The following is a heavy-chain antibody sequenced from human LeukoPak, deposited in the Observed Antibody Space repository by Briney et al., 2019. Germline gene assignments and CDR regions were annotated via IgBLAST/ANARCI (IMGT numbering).Heavy chain of an antibody. CDR1: GFTFSSYS. CDR2: IISSSSYV. D-gene: IGHD1-20*01. J-gene: IGHJ4*02. CDR3: ASVLLSGNGKNYFDY. Sequence: GGSLRLSCAASGFTFSSYSMNWVRQAPGKGLEWVSSIISSSSYVYYADSVKGRFTISRDNAKNSLYLQMNSLRAEDTAVYYCASVLLSGNGKNYFDYWGQGTLVTVSS. V-gene: IGHV3-21*01.